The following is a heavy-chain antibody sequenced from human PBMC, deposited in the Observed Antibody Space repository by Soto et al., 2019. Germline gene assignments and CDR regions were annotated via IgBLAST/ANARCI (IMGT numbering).Heavy chain of an antibody. CDR1: GFTFSSYG. D-gene: IGHD6-19*01. Sequence: GGSLRLSFAASGFTFSSYGMHWVRQDPGKGLEWVAVIWYDGSNKYYADSVKGRFTISRDNSKNTLYLQMNSLRAEDTAVYYCARPNPAGSFDIWGQGTMVTVSS. CDR3: ARPNPAGSFDI. J-gene: IGHJ3*02. V-gene: IGHV3-33*01. CDR2: IWYDGSNK.